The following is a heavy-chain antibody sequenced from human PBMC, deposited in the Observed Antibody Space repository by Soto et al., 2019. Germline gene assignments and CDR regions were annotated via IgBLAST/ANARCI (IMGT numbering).Heavy chain of an antibody. V-gene: IGHV4-39*01. D-gene: IGHD6-13*01. CDR3: ARLYSSNWSGAYYYGMDV. Sequence: SETLSLTCTVSGDSISSSYSYYWGWIRQPPGKGLEWIGSIYYSGSTYYNPSLKSRVTISVDTSKNQFSLKLSSVTAADTAVYYCARLYSSNWSGAYYYGMDVWGQGTTVTAP. CDR2: IYYSGST. CDR1: GDSISSSYSYY. J-gene: IGHJ6*02.